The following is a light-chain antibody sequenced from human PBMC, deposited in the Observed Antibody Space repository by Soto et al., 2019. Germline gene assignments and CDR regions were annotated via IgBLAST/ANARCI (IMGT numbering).Light chain of an antibody. CDR3: QQYNDNWT. J-gene: IGKJ1*01. Sequence: DIQMIQSPSTLSASVGDRVTITCRASQSISSWLAWYQQKPGKAPKLLIYKASTLQSGVPSRFSGSGSGTEFTLAISSLQPDDSATYYCQQYNDNWTFGQGTKVDIK. CDR2: KAS. V-gene: IGKV1-5*03. CDR1: QSISSW.